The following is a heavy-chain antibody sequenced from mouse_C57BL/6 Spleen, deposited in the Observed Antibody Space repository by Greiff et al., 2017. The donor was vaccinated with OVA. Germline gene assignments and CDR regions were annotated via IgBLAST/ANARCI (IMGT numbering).Heavy chain of an antibody. Sequence: QVQLKQSGPGLVQPSQRLSITCTVSGFSLTSYGVHWVRQSPGKGLEWLGVIWSGGSTDYNAAFISRLSISKDNSKSQVFFKMNSLQADDTAIYYCARFYDGYYKGYAMDYWGQGTSVTVSS. CDR1: GFSLTSYG. J-gene: IGHJ4*01. CDR2: IWSGGST. CDR3: ARFYDGYYKGYAMDY. D-gene: IGHD2-3*01. V-gene: IGHV2-2*01.